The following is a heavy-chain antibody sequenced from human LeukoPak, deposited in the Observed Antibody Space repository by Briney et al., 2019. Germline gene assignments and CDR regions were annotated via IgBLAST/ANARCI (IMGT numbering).Heavy chain of an antibody. J-gene: IGHJ4*02. Sequence: GESLKISCKGSGYSFTSYWIGWVRQMPGKGLEWMGIIYPGDSDTRYSPSFQGQVTISADKSISTAYLQWSSLKASDTAMYYCARHGGVRFLEWLPFDYWGQGTLVTVSS. CDR2: IYPGDSDT. CDR1: GYSFTSYW. D-gene: IGHD3-3*01. CDR3: ARHGGVRFLEWLPFDY. V-gene: IGHV5-51*01.